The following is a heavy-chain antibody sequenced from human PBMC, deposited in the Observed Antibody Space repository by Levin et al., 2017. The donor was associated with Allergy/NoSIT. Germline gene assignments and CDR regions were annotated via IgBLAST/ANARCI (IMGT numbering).Heavy chain of an antibody. CDR3: ARRTGGAAAGEGWFDP. CDR1: GYSFTSYW. D-gene: IGHD6-13*01. CDR2: IYPGDSDT. V-gene: IGHV5-51*01. Sequence: GGSLRLSCKGSGYSFTSYWIGWVRQMPGKGLEWMGIIYPGDSDTRYSPSFQGQVTISADKSISTAYLQWSSLKASDTAMYYCARRTGGAAAGEGWFDPWGQGTLVTVSS. J-gene: IGHJ5*02.